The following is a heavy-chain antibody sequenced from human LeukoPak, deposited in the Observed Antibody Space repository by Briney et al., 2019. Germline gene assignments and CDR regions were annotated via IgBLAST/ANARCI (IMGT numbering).Heavy chain of an antibody. CDR2: INHSGST. D-gene: IGHD3-3*01. J-gene: IGHJ3*02. CDR3: ARYETDDAFDI. V-gene: IGHV4-34*01. Sequence: PSETLSLTCAVYGGSFSGYYWSWIRQPPGKGLEWMGEINHSGSTNYNPSLKSRVTISVDTSKNQFSLKLSSVTAADTAVYYCARYETDDAFDIWGQGTMVTVSS. CDR1: GGSFSGYY.